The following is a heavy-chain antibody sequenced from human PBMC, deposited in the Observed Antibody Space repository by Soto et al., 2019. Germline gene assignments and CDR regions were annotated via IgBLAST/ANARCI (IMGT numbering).Heavy chain of an antibody. Sequence: GGSLRLSCAASGFTFSSYAMSWVRRAPGKGLEWVSAISGSGGSTYYADSVKGRFTISRDNSKNTLYLQMNSLRAEDTAVYYCANSGYCSSTSCQRGYYYYGMDVWGQGTTVTVSS. CDR3: ANSGYCSSTSCQRGYYYYGMDV. J-gene: IGHJ6*02. CDR1: GFTFSSYA. V-gene: IGHV3-23*01. D-gene: IGHD2-2*01. CDR2: ISGSGGST.